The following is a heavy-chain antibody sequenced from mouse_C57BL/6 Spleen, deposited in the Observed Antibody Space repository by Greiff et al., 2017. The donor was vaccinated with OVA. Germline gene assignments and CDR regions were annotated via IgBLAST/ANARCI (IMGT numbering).Heavy chain of an antibody. CDR2: IYPGDGDT. V-gene: IGHV1-82*01. J-gene: IGHJ1*03. CDR1: GYAFSSSW. D-gene: IGHD2-5*01. Sequence: VKLQESGPELVKPGASVKISCKASGYAFSSSWMNWVKQRPGKGLEWIGRIYPGDGDTNYNGKFKGKATLTADKSSSTAYMQLSSLTSEDSAVYFCARDYSSHRRYFDVWGTGTTVTVSS. CDR3: ARDYSSHRRYFDV.